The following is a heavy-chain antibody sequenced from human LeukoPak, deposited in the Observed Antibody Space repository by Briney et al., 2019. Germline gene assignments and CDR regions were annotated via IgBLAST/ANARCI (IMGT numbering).Heavy chain of an antibody. CDR2: ISGSGGST. CDR3: AKMRDFFIEATDV. CDR1: GFTFSSYA. V-gene: IGHV3-23*01. J-gene: IGHJ6*04. D-gene: IGHD2/OR15-2a*01. Sequence: PGGSLRLSCAASGFTFSSYAMSWVRQAPGKGLEWVSAISGSGGSTYCADSVKGRFTIPRDNSKNTLYLQMDSLRAEDTAVYYCAKMRDFFIEATDVWGKGTAVTVSS.